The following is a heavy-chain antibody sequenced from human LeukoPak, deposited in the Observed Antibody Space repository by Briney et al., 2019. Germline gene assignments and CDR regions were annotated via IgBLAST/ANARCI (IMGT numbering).Heavy chain of an antibody. J-gene: IGHJ5*02. V-gene: IGHV5-51*01. CDR1: GYSFTSYW. D-gene: IGHD2-2*01. Sequence: GESLTISCKGIGYSFTSYWIGWVRQMPGKGMEWMGVIYPGDSRIRYNPSFQGQVTISVDKSIRTAYLQWVSLKASDTAMYYCACRDLTSTWSYPWGQGTLVTVPS. CDR3: ACRDLTSTWSYP. CDR2: IYPGDSRI.